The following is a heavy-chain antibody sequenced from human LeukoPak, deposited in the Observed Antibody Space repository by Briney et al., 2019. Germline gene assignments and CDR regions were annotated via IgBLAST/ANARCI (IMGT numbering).Heavy chain of an antibody. D-gene: IGHD6-13*01. J-gene: IGHJ4*02. Sequence: SDTLSLTCSVSGGSISNYYWSWIRQPAGKGLEWIGRIYTSGSTNYNPSLKSRVTMSVHTSKNQFPLKLSCVPAADTAVYYCARGYRNNWRFDYWGQGTLVTISS. V-gene: IGHV4-4*07. CDR3: ARGYRNNWRFDY. CDR1: GGSISNYY. CDR2: IYTSGST.